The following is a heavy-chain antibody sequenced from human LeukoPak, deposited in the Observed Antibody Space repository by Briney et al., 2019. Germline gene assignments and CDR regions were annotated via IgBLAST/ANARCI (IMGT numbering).Heavy chain of an antibody. Sequence: GGSLRLSCAASGFSFSSYSLNWVRQAPGRGLEWVSSISSGSSYIYNADSVKGRFTVSRDNAKSSLFLQMNSLRAEDTAVYYCAKMATTGSYYQFDYWGQGTLVTVSS. V-gene: IGHV3-21*01. CDR2: ISSGSSYI. CDR1: GFSFSSYS. D-gene: IGHD1-26*01. J-gene: IGHJ4*02. CDR3: AKMATTGSYYQFDY.